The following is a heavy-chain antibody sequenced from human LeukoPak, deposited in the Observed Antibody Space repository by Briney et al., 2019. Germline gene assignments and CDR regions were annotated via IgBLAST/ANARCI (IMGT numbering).Heavy chain of an antibody. CDR1: GFTFSSYA. CDR3: ATDREGDPSAYYLV. CDR2: ISGSGGST. Sequence: GGSLRLSCAASGFTFSSYAMSWVRQAPGKGLEWVSAISGSGGSTYYADSVKGRFTISRDNSENTLYLQMNSLRAEDSAVYYCATDREGDPSAYYLVGGQGTLITVSS. D-gene: IGHD3-22*01. V-gene: IGHV3-23*01. J-gene: IGHJ4*02.